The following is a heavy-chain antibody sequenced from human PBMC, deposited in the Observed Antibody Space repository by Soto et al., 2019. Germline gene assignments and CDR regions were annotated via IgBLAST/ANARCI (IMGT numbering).Heavy chain of an antibody. D-gene: IGHD4-17*01. CDR2: IYYSGST. Sequence: SETLSLTCTVSGGSISSYYWSWIRQPPGKGLEWIGYIYYSGSTNYNPSLRSRVTISVDTSKNQFSLKLSSVTAADTAVYYCARRYGASFDYWGQGTLVTVSS. J-gene: IGHJ4*02. V-gene: IGHV4-59*01. CDR3: ARRYGASFDY. CDR1: GGSISSYY.